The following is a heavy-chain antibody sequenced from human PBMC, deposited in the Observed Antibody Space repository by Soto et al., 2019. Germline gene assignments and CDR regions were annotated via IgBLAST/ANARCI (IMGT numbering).Heavy chain of an antibody. Sequence: QVQLVQSGAEEKKPGASVKVSCKASGYTFTTYPMNWLRQAPGQRPEWMGWINVGNGGTKYSQKFQGRVSITRDTSASTAYMQLSRLRSDDTDVYYCATDRGGYCSGGSCPEAWFDPWGQGTLVTVTS. CDR3: ATDRGGYCSGGSCPEAWFDP. V-gene: IGHV1-3*05. J-gene: IGHJ5*02. CDR2: INVGNGGT. CDR1: GYTFTTYP. D-gene: IGHD2-15*01.